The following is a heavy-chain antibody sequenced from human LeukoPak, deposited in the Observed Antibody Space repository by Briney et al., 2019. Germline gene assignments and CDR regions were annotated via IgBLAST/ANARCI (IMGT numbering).Heavy chain of an antibody. J-gene: IGHJ4*02. CDR1: GGSFSGYY. Sequence: SETLSLTCAVYGGSFSGYYWSWIRQPPGKGLEWIGEINHSGSTNYNPSLKSRVTISVDTSKNQFSLKLSSVTAADTAVYYCARKGVLHYYGSGSYVYWGQGTLVTVSS. CDR3: ARKGVLHYYGSGSYVY. D-gene: IGHD3-10*01. V-gene: IGHV4-34*01. CDR2: INHSGST.